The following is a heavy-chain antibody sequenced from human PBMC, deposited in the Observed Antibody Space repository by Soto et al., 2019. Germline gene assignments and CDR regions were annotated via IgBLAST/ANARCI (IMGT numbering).Heavy chain of an antibody. J-gene: IGHJ5*02. D-gene: IGHD3-16*01. CDR1: GCSISSGGYY. CDR3: AIVGGINWSDP. Sequence: QVQLQESGPGLVKPSQTLSLTCTVSGCSISSGGYYWSWIRQHPGKGLEGIGYIYYSGSTYYNPSLKRRVTLSVETSKNQFSLKLSSVTAADTAVYYCAIVGGINWSDPWGQGTLVTVSP. CDR2: IYYSGST. V-gene: IGHV4-31*03.